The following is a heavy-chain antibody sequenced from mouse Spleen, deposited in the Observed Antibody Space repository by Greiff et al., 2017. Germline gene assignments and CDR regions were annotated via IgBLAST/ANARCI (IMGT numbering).Heavy chain of an antibody. CDR2: IFPGSGNT. Sequence: VKLQESGPELVKPGASVKISCKASGYSFTSYYIHWVKQRPGQGLEWIGWIFPGSGNTKYNEKFKGKATLTADTSSSTAYMQLSSLTSEDSAVYFCARSDGYYLYYAMDYWGQGTSVTVSS. CDR1: GYSFTSYY. D-gene: IGHD2-3*01. V-gene: IGHV1-66*01. CDR3: ARSDGYYLYYAMDY. J-gene: IGHJ4*01.